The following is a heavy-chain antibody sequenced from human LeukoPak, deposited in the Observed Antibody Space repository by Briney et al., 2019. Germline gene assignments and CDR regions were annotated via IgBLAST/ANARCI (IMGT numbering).Heavy chain of an antibody. J-gene: IGHJ5*02. V-gene: IGHV4-59*01. CDR2: MHYSGST. CDR3: ARDLGIGSLNWFDP. Sequence: SETLSLTCTVSGGSISEYYWSWIRQSPGKGLEWIGHMHYSGSTNYNSSLESRVTISMDTSKRQIFLKLSSVTAADTAVYYCARDLGIGSLNWFDPWGQGTLVTVSS. CDR1: GGSISEYY. D-gene: IGHD6-13*01.